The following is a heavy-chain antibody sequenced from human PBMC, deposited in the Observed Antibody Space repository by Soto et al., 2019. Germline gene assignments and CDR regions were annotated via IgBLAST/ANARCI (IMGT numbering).Heavy chain of an antibody. CDR1: GFTFSSYA. Sequence: SLRLSCAASGFTFSSYAMSWVRQAPGKGLEWVSAISGGGGSTYYADSVKGRFTISRDNSKNTPYLQMNSLRAEDTAVYYCAKEKGQLSYYYYGMDVWGQGTTVTVSS. V-gene: IGHV3-23*01. CDR2: ISGGGGST. CDR3: AKEKGQLSYYYYGMDV. J-gene: IGHJ6*02. D-gene: IGHD5-18*01.